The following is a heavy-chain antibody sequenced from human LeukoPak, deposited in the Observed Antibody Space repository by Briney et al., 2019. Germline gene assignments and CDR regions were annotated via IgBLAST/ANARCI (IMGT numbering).Heavy chain of an antibody. Sequence: PSETLSLTCTVSGGSISSYYWSWIGQPPGKGLEWIGYIYHSGSTYYNPSLKSRVTISVDRSKNQFSLKLSSVTAADTAVYYCARDCGGDCYPSEYFQHWGQGTLVTVSS. D-gene: IGHD2-21*01. CDR1: GGSISSYY. CDR3: ARDCGGDCYPSEYFQH. V-gene: IGHV4-59*12. J-gene: IGHJ1*01. CDR2: IYHSGST.